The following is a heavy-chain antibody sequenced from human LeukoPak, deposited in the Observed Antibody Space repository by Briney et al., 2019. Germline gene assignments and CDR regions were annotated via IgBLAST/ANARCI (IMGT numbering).Heavy chain of an antibody. D-gene: IGHD5-12*01. V-gene: IGHV3-33*01. J-gene: IGHJ6*02. CDR3: ARANTYDSNYYYGMDV. CDR1: GFTFSSYG. Sequence: PGGSLRLSCAASGFTFSSYGMHWVRHAPGKGLEWVAVIWYDGSNKYYADSVRGRFTISRDNSENTLYLQMNSLRAEDTAVYYCARANTYDSNYYYGMDVWGQGTTVTVSS. CDR2: IWYDGSNK.